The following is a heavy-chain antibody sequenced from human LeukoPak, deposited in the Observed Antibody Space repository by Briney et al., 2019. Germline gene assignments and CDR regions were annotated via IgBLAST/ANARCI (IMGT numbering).Heavy chain of an antibody. Sequence: SETLSLTCTVSGGSVSSGSYYWSWIRQPPGKGLEWMGYIYYSGSTNYNPSLKSRVTISVDTSKNQFSLKLSSVTAADTAVYYCARYPRTSWWGDYFDYWGQGTLVTVSS. CDR2: IYYSGST. V-gene: IGHV4-61*01. CDR3: ARYPRTSWWGDYFDY. CDR1: GGSVSSGSYY. J-gene: IGHJ4*02. D-gene: IGHD6-13*01.